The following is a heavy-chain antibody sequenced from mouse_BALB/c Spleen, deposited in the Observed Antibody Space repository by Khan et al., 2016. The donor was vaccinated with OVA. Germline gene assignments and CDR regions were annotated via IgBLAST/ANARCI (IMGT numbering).Heavy chain of an antibody. Sequence: VQLQQSGAEIVKPGASVKLSCTASGFNIEDTYMHWVKQRPEQGLEWLGRIDPADGNTKYDQKFQDKATITSDTSSNTVYLHLSSLTFEDSAVYYCVGYEDYWGQGTTLTVSS. CDR1: GFNIEDTY. V-gene: IGHV14-3*02. J-gene: IGHJ2*01. D-gene: IGHD2-14*01. CDR3: VGYEDY. CDR2: IDPADGNT.